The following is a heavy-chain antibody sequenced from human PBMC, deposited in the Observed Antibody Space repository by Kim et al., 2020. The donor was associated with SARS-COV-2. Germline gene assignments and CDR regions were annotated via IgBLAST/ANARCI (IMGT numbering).Heavy chain of an antibody. CDR3: ARSIGRAWAYYYGMDV. CDR2: INHSGST. V-gene: IGHV4-34*01. CDR1: GGSFSGYY. Sequence: SETLSLTCAVYGGSFSGYYWSWIRQPPGKGLEWIGEINHSGSTNYNPSLKSRVTISVDTSKNQFSLKLSSVTAADTAVYYCARSIGRAWAYYYGMDVWGQGTTVTVSS. J-gene: IGHJ6*02. D-gene: IGHD1-26*01.